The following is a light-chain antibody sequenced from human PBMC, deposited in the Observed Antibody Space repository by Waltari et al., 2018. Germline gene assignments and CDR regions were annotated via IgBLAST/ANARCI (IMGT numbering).Light chain of an antibody. CDR2: EVS. J-gene: IGLJ2*01. CDR3: ISDTSSSTPV. Sequence: QSALTQPPSVSGSPGQSVTISCTGTSSDVGSYNRVSWYQQPPRTAPKLMIYEVSNRSSGVPGRSAGSKSGYTSFLTISGLQAEDEADYCCISDTSSSTPVFGGGTKLTVL. CDR1: SSDVGSYNR. V-gene: IGLV2-18*04.